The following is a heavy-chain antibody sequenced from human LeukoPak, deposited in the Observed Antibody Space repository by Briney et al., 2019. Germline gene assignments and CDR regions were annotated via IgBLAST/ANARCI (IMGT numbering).Heavy chain of an antibody. J-gene: IGHJ4*02. CDR2: IYYTGNT. D-gene: IGHD4-17*01. CDR3: ARGPGVDY. Sequence: SETLSLTCTVSGGSLNNYYWSWIRQPPGKGLEWIGYIYYTGNTKYNPSLKSRVTISLDTSKNRFSLKLNSVTAADTAVYYCARGPGVDYWGQGTLVTVSS. V-gene: IGHV4-59*01. CDR1: GGSLNNYY.